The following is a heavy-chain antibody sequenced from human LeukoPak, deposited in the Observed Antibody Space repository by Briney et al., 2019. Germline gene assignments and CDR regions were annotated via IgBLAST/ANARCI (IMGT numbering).Heavy chain of an antibody. Sequence: SETLSLTCAVYGGSLSGYYWSWIRQPPGKGLEWIGEINHSGSTNYNPSLQSRVTISVDTPKNQYSLKLSAVTAADTAVYYCARVLGSSWPNWFDPWGEGTLVIVSS. CDR2: INHSGST. CDR3: ARVLGSSWPNWFDP. CDR1: GGSLSGYY. J-gene: IGHJ5*02. D-gene: IGHD6-13*01. V-gene: IGHV4-34*01.